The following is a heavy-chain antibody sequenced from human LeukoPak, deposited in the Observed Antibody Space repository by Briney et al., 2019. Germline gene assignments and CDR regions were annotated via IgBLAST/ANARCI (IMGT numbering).Heavy chain of an antibody. CDR1: GFTFSSYG. Sequence: GGSLRLSCAASGFTFSSYGMHWVRQAPGKGLEWVSVIYRGGNTYYADSVKGRFTISRDNSKNTLSLQMNSLRAVDTAVYYCARTTKEFDILTGYYFDYWGQGTLVTVSS. D-gene: IGHD3-9*01. CDR2: IYRGGNT. V-gene: IGHV3-53*01. J-gene: IGHJ4*02. CDR3: ARTTKEFDILTGYYFDY.